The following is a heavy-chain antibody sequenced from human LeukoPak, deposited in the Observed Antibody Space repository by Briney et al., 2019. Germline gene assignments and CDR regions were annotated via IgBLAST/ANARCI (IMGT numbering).Heavy chain of an antibody. J-gene: IGHJ4*02. CDR1: GFTFSNAW. D-gene: IGHD4-11*01. V-gene: IGHV3-15*01. CDR2: IKSKTDGGTT. CDR3: TAGDTVTTSSYYFDY. Sequence: GGSLRLSCAASGFTFSNAWMSWVRQAPGKGLEWVGRIKSKTDGGTTDYAAPVKGRFTISRDDSKNTLYLQMNSLKTEDTAVYYCTAGDTVTTSSYYFDYWGQGTLVTVSS.